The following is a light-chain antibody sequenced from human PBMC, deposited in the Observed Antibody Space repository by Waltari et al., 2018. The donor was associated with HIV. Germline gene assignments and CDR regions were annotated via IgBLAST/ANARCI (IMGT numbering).Light chain of an antibody. Sequence: DIVMTQSPDSLAVSPGARATINRKSSHSVLYTSNSNNYLAWYQQKPGQPPKLLIYRASTLESGVPDRFSGSGSGTEFTLTISSLQAEDVAVYYCQQYYSTPITFGQGTRLEIK. CDR3: QQYYSTPIT. CDR2: RAS. CDR1: HSVLYTSNSNNY. J-gene: IGKJ5*01. V-gene: IGKV4-1*01.